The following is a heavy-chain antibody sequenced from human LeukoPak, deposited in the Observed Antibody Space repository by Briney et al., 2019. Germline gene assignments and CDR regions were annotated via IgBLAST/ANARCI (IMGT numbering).Heavy chain of an antibody. CDR2: IYRSGTT. D-gene: IGHD6-6*01. J-gene: IGHJ6*03. CDR1: GGSVTSGGVY. V-gene: IGHV4-31*03. Sequence: PSETLSLTCTVAGGSVTSGGVYWSWIRQHPGKGLEWIGYIYRSGTTYYNPSVESRAIISVDTSKNQFSLKLTSVTAADTASYYCARGPSSSDYFYMDVWGKGTTVTVSS. CDR3: ARGPSSSDYFYMDV.